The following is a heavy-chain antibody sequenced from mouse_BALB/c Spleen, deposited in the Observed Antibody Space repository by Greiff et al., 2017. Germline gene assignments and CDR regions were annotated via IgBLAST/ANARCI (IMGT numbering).Heavy chain of an antibody. CDR3: ARFYDGYYVYAMDY. D-gene: IGHD2-3*01. CDR2: IWAGGST. J-gene: IGHJ4*01. Sequence: QVQLQQSGPGLVAPSQSLSITCTVSGFSLTSYGVHWVRQPPGKGLEWLGVIWAGGSTNYNSALMSRLSISKDNSKSQVFLKMNSLQTDDTAMYYCARFYDGYYVYAMDYWGQGTSVTVSS. V-gene: IGHV2-9*02. CDR1: GFSLTSYG.